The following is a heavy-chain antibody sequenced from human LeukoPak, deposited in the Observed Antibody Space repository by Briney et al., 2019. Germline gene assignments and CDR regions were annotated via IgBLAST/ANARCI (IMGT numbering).Heavy chain of an antibody. D-gene: IGHD3-16*01. V-gene: IGHV3-23*01. Sequence: GGSLRLSGAASGFTFTTYAMSWFRQAPGMGLEWVSGISTSGGTTYYADSVKGRFTISRDNSKNTFFLQMNSLRTEDTAVYYCVKGASRGRAPFYYFDYWGQGNLVTVSS. CDR2: ISTSGGTT. CDR1: GFTFTTYA. J-gene: IGHJ4*02. CDR3: VKGASRGRAPFYYFDY.